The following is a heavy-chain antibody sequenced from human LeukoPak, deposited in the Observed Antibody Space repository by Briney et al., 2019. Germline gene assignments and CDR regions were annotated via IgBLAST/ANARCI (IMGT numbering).Heavy chain of an antibody. J-gene: IGHJ4*02. D-gene: IGHD3-10*01. CDR1: GGSISSYY. V-gene: IGHV4-4*07. CDR3: ARLTTRPGGIRPLIMDF. CDR2: IYTSGST. Sequence: SETLSLTCTVSGGSISSYYWSWIRQPAGKGLEWIGRIYTSGSTNYNPSLKSRVTMSVDTSKNQFSLKLSSVTAADTAVYYCARLTTRPGGIRPLIMDFWGQGTLVTVSS.